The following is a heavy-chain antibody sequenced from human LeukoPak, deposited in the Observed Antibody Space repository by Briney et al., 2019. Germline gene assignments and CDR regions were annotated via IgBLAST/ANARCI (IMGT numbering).Heavy chain of an antibody. CDR2: IRSDGSTK. CDR1: GFTFSSFG. V-gene: IGHV3-30*02. J-gene: IGHJ4*02. Sequence: GRSLRLSCAASGFTFSSFGMHWVRQAPGKGLEWVAFIRSDGSTKYYADAVKGRFTISRDNSKNTLYLQMNSLRAEDTAVYYCAKEGWQLVFDYWGQGTLVTVSS. CDR3: AKEGWQLVFDY. D-gene: IGHD6-6*01.